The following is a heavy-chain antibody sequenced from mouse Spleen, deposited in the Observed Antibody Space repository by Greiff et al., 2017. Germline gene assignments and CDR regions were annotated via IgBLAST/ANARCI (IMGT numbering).Heavy chain of an antibody. CDR2: ISSGGDYI. D-gene: IGHD1-1*01. V-gene: IGHV5-9-1*02. J-gene: IGHJ3*01. CDR3: TREKDYYYGSSYGWFAY. Sequence: EVQGVESGEGLVKPGGSLKLSCAASGFTFSSYAMSWVRQTPEKRLEWVAYISSGGDYIYYADTVKGRFTISRDNARNTLYLQMSSLKSEDTAMYYCTREKDYYYGSSYGWFAYWGQGTLVTVSA. CDR1: GFTFSSYA.